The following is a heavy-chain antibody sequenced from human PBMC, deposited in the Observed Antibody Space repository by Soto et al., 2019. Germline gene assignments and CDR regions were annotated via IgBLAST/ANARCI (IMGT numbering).Heavy chain of an antibody. J-gene: IGHJ3*02. CDR2: MNPNSGNT. Sequence: ASVKVSCKASGYTFTSYDINWVRQATGQGLEWMGWMNPNSGNTGYAQKFQGRVTMTRNTSICTAYMELSSLRSEDTAVYYCAREVRGLGATYDAFDIWGQGTMVTVSS. CDR1: GYTFTSYD. D-gene: IGHD1-26*01. CDR3: AREVRGLGATYDAFDI. V-gene: IGHV1-8*02.